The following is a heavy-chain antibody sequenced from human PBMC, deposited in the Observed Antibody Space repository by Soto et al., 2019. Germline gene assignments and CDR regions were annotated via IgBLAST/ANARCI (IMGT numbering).Heavy chain of an antibody. Sequence: ESGGGVVQPGRSLRLSCAASGFTFSSYAMHWVRQAPGKGLEWVAVISYDGSNKYYADSVKGRFTISRDNSKNTLYLQMNSLRAEDTAVYYCAREDYYDSSVYYWGQGTLVTVSS. CDR2: ISYDGSNK. CDR3: AREDYYDSSVYY. D-gene: IGHD3-22*01. CDR1: GFTFSSYA. J-gene: IGHJ4*02. V-gene: IGHV3-30-3*01.